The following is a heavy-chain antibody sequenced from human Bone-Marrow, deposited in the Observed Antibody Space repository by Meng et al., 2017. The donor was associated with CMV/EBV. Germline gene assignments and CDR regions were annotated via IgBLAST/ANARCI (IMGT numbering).Heavy chain of an antibody. CDR2: IYYSGST. Sequence: GSLRLSCAVYGGSFSGYYWSWIRQPPGKGLEWIGYIYYSGSTNYNPSLKSRVTISVDTSKNQFSLKLSSVTAADTAVYYCAGYIPGPDAFDIWGQGTMVTF. V-gene: IGHV4-59*01. CDR1: GGSFSGYY. D-gene: IGHD3-16*02. J-gene: IGHJ3*02. CDR3: AGYIPGPDAFDI.